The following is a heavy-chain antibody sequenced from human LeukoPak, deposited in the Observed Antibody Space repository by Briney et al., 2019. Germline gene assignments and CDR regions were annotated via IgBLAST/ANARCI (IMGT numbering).Heavy chain of an antibody. D-gene: IGHD6-13*01. CDR1: GGSFSGYY. CDR3: AHSSSRYYYYGMDV. CDR2: INHSGST. V-gene: IGHV4-34*01. Sequence: SETLSLTCAVYGGSFSGYYWSWIRQPPGKGLEWIGEINHSGSTNYNPSLESRVTISVDTSKNQFSLKLSSVTAADTAVYYCAHSSSRYYYYGMDVWGQGTTVTVSS. J-gene: IGHJ6*02.